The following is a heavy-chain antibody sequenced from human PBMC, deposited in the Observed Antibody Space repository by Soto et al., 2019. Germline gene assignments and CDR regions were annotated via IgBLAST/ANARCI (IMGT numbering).Heavy chain of an antibody. V-gene: IGHV1-69*13. Sequence: ASVKVSCKASGGTFSSYAISWVRQAPGQGLKWMGGIIPIFGTANYAQKFQGRVTITADESTSTAYMELSSLRSEDTAVYYCARDPVNRYCSGGSCSFYYYYGMDVWGQGTTVTVSS. CDR1: GGTFSSYA. CDR2: IIPIFGTA. J-gene: IGHJ6*02. D-gene: IGHD2-15*01. CDR3: ARDPVNRYCSGGSCSFYYYYGMDV.